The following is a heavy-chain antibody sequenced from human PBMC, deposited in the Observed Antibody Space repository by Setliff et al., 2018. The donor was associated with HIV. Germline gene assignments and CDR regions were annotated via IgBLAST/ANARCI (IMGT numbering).Heavy chain of an antibody. CDR2: IHWNDAN. D-gene: IGHD6-19*01. Sequence: SGPTLVNPTQTLTLTCTFSGFSLTTSGVGVGWIRQPPGKALEWLAVIHWNDANHYSPSLKTRLSITKDTSKNQMVLTMTNRDPVDTATYFCARARDTSGWSTGWYFDLWGRGTLVTVSS. V-gene: IGHV2-5*01. J-gene: IGHJ2*01. CDR1: GFSLTTSGVG. CDR3: ARARDTSGWSTGWYFDL.